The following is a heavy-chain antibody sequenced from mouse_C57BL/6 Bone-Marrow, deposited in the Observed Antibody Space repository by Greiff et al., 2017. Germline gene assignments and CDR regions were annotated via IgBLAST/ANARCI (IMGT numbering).Heavy chain of an antibody. Sequence: QVQLQQPGAELVKPGASVKLSCKASGYTFTNYWMHWVKQRPGQGLEWIGMMHPNGGSPDYNEKFKSEATLSVDKSSRTAYMELSSLTSEDSAVYYCERSYDYDDYTMDDWGQGTSVTVSS. CDR3: ERSYDYDDYTMDD. D-gene: IGHD2-4*01. V-gene: IGHV1-64*01. CDR1: GYTFTNYW. CDR2: MHPNGGSP. J-gene: IGHJ4*01.